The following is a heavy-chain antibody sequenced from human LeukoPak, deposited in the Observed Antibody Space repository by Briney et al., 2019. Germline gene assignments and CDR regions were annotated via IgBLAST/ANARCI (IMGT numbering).Heavy chain of an antibody. CDR2: INHSGST. V-gene: IGHV4-39*07. J-gene: IGHJ3*02. CDR3: ARLGWQWLVQAFDI. CDR1: GGSINSSSYY. Sequence: SETLSLTCTVSGGSINSSSYYWGWIRQPPGKGLEWIGEINHSGSTNYNPSLKSRVTISVDTSKNQFSLKLSSVTAADTAVYYCARLGWQWLVQAFDIWGQGTMVTVSS. D-gene: IGHD6-19*01.